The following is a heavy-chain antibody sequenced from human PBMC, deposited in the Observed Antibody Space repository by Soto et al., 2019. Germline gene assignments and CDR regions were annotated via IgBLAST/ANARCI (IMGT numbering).Heavy chain of an antibody. J-gene: IGHJ4*02. CDR3: ARDPPTGTTLDWADS. Sequence: EVQLVESGGGLVKPGGSLRLSCAASGFSFSSDSMGWVRQAPGKGLEWVSSISSSGSFRNYADSVKGRFTISRANAKNSLYLQMSGLKDEDTAVYYCARDPPTGTTLDWADSWGQGTLVTVSS. CDR2: ISSSGSFR. V-gene: IGHV3-21*01. CDR1: GFSFSSDS. D-gene: IGHD1-7*01.